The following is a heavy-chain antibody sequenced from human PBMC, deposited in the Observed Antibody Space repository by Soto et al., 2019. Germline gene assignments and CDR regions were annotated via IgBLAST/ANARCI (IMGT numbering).Heavy chain of an antibody. CDR1: GGTFSSYA. V-gene: IGHV1-69*13. D-gene: IGHD5-12*01. J-gene: IGHJ6*02. Sequence: SVKVSGKASGGTFSSYAISWVRQAPGQGLEWMGGIIPIFGTANYAQKFQGRVTITADESTSTAYMELSSLRSEDTAVYYCAARGYDYYYYYGMDVWGQGTTVTVSS. CDR2: IIPIFGTA. CDR3: AARGYDYYYYYGMDV.